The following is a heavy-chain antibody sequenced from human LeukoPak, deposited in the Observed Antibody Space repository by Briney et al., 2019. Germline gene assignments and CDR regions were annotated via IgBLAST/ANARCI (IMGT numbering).Heavy chain of an antibody. J-gene: IGHJ5*02. CDR3: ARAGGYCSSTSCYLGSWFDP. CDR1: GGSISSYY. D-gene: IGHD2-2*01. V-gene: IGHV4-59*01. CDR2: IYYSGST. Sequence: SETLSLTCTVSGGSISSYYWSWVRQPPGKGLEWIGYIYYSGSTNYNPSLKSRVTISVDTSKNQFSLKLSSVTAADTAVYYCARAGGYCSSTSCYLGSWFDPWGQGTLVTVSS.